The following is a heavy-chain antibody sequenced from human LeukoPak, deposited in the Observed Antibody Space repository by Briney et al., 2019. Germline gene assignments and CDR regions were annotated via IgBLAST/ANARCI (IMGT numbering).Heavy chain of an antibody. CDR2: ISSSSSYI. J-gene: IGHJ4*02. CDR1: GFTFSSYG. V-gene: IGHV3-21*01. D-gene: IGHD5-12*01. Sequence: GGTLRLSCAASGFTFSSYGMSWVRQAPGKGLEWVSSISSSSSYIYYADSVKGRFTISRDNAKNSLYLQMNSLRAEDTAVYYCARDFKNVDPSDYWGQGTLVTVSS. CDR3: ARDFKNVDPSDY.